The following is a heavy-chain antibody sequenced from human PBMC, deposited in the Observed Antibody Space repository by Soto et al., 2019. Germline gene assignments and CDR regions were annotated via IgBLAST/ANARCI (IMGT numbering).Heavy chain of an antibody. CDR3: ARVFGFGGMDV. CDR1: GGSISSGGYY. CDR2: IYYYGST. V-gene: IGHV4-31*03. D-gene: IGHD3-10*01. J-gene: IGHJ6*02. Sequence: QVQLQESGPGLVKPSQTLSLTCTVSGGSISSGGYYWSWIRQHPGKGLEWIGYIYYYGSTYYNPSLKSRVTISVDTSKNQCSLRLSSVTAADPAVYYCARVFGFGGMDVWGQGTTVTVSS.